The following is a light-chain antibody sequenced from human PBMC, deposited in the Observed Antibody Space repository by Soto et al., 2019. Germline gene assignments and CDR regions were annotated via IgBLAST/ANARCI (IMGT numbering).Light chain of an antibody. Sequence: IVLTKSPATLSVSPGERATLSCRASQSVSSNLAWYQQKPGQTPKLLIYVASTRATGIPARFRGSGSGTEFTLTISSLQSEDFAVYYCQQYNVWLLTFGGGTKVEFK. V-gene: IGKV3-15*01. CDR3: QQYNVWLLT. J-gene: IGKJ4*01. CDR2: VAS. CDR1: QSVSSN.